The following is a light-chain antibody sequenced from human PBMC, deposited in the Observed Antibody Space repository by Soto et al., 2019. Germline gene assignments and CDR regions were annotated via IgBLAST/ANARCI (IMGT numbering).Light chain of an antibody. CDR2: EVS. J-gene: IGLJ2*01. CDR3: SSYAGSNNLV. CDR1: SSDVGGYNF. Sequence: ALTQPPSASGSPGQSVTISCTGTSSDVGGYNFVSWYQQHPGKAPKLMIYEVSKRPSGVPDRFSGSKSDNTASLTVSGLQAEDEADYYCSSYAGSNNLVFGGGTKLTVL. V-gene: IGLV2-8*01.